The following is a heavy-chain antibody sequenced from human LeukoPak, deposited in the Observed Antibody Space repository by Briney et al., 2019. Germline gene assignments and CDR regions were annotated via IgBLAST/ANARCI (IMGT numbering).Heavy chain of an antibody. CDR2: IYPGDSDT. D-gene: IGHD3-10*01. CDR1: GYSSARSC. V-gene: IGHV5-51*01. J-gene: IGHJ4*02. CDR3: ARQEVRGVITPHFDY. Sequence: KPGESCPLSCKASGYSSARSCIAWVRQMPGKGLEWMGIIYPGDSDTRYSPSFQGQVTISADQSISTAYLQWTSLKASDTAMYYCARQEVRGVITPHFDYWGKR.